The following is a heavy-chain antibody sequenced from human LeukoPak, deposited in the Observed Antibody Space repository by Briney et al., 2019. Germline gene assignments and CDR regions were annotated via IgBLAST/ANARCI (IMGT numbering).Heavy chain of an antibody. Sequence: GGSLRLSCAASGFTFSSFSMNWVRQAPGKGPEWVSYISSSSSNINYADSVKGRFTISRDNAKNSLYLQANSLRAEDTGVYHCARDLNWSFDYWGQGTLVTVSS. CDR1: GFTFSSFS. V-gene: IGHV3-48*01. CDR3: ARDLNWSFDY. D-gene: IGHD1-1*01. J-gene: IGHJ4*02. CDR2: ISSSSSNI.